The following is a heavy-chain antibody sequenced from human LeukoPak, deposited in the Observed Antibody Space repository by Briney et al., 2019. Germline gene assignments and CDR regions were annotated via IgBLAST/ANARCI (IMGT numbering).Heavy chain of an antibody. CDR2: LSSSSTYT. CDR3: ARGSGSSAFDI. J-gene: IGHJ3*02. CDR1: GFTFSDNY. V-gene: IGHV3-11*05. Sequence: KPGGSLRLSCAASGFTFSDNYMSWIRRAPGKGLEWVSYLSSSSTYTNYADSVKGRFTISRDNAKNSLYLQMNRLRAEDTAVYYCARGSGSSAFDIWGQGTMVTVSS. D-gene: IGHD3-10*01.